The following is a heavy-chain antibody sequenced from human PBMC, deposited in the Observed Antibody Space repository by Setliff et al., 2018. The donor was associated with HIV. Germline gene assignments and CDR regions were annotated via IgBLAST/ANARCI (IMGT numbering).Heavy chain of an antibody. Sequence: SETLSLTCTVSGGSVSSRGYYWGWIRQPPGKGPEWIANILYGGNTYYNPSLKSRVTISVDTSKNHFSLKLNSVTAADTAVYFCARPTTGVGGGAALDIWGQGTMVTVSS. J-gene: IGHJ3*02. CDR3: ARPTTGVGGGAALDI. V-gene: IGHV4-39*02. CDR2: ILYGGNT. CDR1: GGSVSSRGYY. D-gene: IGHD2-8*01.